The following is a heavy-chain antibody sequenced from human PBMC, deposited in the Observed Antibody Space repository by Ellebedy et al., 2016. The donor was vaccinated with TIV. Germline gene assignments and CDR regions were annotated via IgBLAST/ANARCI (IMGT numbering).Heavy chain of an antibody. V-gene: IGHV3-9*01. D-gene: IGHD3-10*01. J-gene: IGHJ5*02. CDR2: ISWESATV. CDR3: AKDKGGDFGGLFET. CDR1: DSMFDYYA. Sequence: GGSLRLXCTTSDSMFDYYAMHWVRQSPEKGLEWVAGISWESATVAYAEFVEGRLTLSRNNARNSLTLQMNTLRPEDTALYYCAKDKGGDFGGLFETWGPGVLVTVSS.